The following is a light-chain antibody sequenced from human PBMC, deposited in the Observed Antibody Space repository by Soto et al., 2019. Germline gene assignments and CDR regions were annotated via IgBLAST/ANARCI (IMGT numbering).Light chain of an antibody. CDR1: QTISSW. J-gene: IGKJ1*01. CDR3: QHYNSYSEA. Sequence: IQMTQFPSSLSASVGDRVTITCRASQTISSWLAWYQQKPGKAPKLLIYKASTLKSGVPSRFSGSGSGTEFTLTSSSLQPDDFATYYCQHYNSYSEAFGQGTKVDIK. V-gene: IGKV1-5*03. CDR2: KAS.